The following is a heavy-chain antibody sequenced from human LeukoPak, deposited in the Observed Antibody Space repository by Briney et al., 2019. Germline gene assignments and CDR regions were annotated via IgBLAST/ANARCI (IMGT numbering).Heavy chain of an antibody. J-gene: IGHJ5*02. D-gene: IGHD1-7*01. CDR3: ARHRYNWNCRFDP. CDR2: IYTSGST. V-gene: IGHV4-4*09. Sequence: SETLSLTCTVSGGSISSYYWSWIRQPPGKGLEWIGYIYTSGSTNYNHSLKSRVTISVDTSKNQFSLKLSSVTAADTAVYYCARHRYNWNCRFDPWGQGTLVTVSS. CDR1: GGSISSYY.